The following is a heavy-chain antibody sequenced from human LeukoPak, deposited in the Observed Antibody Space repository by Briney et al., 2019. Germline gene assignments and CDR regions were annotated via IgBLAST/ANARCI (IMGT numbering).Heavy chain of an antibody. CDR1: GYTFTSNY. CDR2: ISPSGGST. CDR3: AREYCSGGSCRDYYFDY. J-gene: IGHJ4*02. D-gene: IGHD2-15*01. Sequence: GASVKVSCKAFGYTFTSNYMHWVRQAPGQGPEWMGVISPSGGSTTYAQKFQGRVTLTRDMSTSTDYLELSSLRSDDTAVYYCAREYCSGGSCRDYYFDYWGQGTLVTVSS. V-gene: IGHV1-46*01.